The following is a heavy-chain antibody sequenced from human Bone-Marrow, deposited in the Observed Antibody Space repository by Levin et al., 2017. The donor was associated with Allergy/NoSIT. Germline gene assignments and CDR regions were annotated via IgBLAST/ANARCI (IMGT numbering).Heavy chain of an antibody. V-gene: IGHV3-23*01. D-gene: IGHD3-16*02. CDR2: ISGSGGST. CDR3: AKMAYDYVWGSYLDY. Sequence: SCAASGFTFSSYAMSWVRQAPGKGLEWVSGISGSGGSTYYADSVKGRFTISRDNSKNTLYLQMNSLRAEDTAVYYCAKMAYDYVWGSYLDYWGQGTLVTVSS. CDR1: GFTFSSYA. J-gene: IGHJ4*02.